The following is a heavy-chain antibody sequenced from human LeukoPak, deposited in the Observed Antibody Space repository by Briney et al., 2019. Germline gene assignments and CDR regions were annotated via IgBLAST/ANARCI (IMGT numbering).Heavy chain of an antibody. CDR2: IIPIFGTA. V-gene: IGHV1-69*05. J-gene: IGHJ3*02. CDR3: ARGIVVITEYDAFDI. CDR1: GGTFSSYA. Sequence: ASVKVSCKASGGTFSSYAISWVRQAPGQGLEWMGRIIPIFGTANYAQKLQGRVTMTTDTSTSTAYMELRSLRSDDTAVYYCARGIVVITEYDAFDIWGQGTMVTVSS. D-gene: IGHD3-22*01.